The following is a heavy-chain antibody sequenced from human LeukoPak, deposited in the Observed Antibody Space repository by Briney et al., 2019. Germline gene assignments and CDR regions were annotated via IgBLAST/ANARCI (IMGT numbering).Heavy chain of an antibody. J-gene: IGHJ4*02. Sequence: GGSLRLSCAASGFTFSSYEMNWVRQAPGKGLEWVSYIRSSSSYIYYVDSVKGRFTISRDNAKNSLYLQMNSLRAEDTAVYYCARVWSPPYTSSWPYYFDCWRQGTVVTVSS. V-gene: IGHV3-21*05. CDR3: ARVWSPPYTSSWPYYFDC. D-gene: IGHD6-13*01. CDR2: IRSSSSYI. CDR1: GFTFSSYE.